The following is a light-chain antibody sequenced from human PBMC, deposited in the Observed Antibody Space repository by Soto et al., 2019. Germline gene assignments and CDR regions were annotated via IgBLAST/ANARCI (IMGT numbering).Light chain of an antibody. CDR1: ESLVHSDGKTY. V-gene: IGKV2-24*01. CDR2: QIS. J-gene: IGKJ1*01. CDR3: MQGTHWPQT. Sequence: IVLTQTPLSSAVTLGQPASFSCESSESLVHSDGKTYLGWLHLRPGQPPRLLIYQISKRPPGVPDRFCGSASGSDFTLKISRVEAEDVGLYYCMQGTHWPQTSGQGTKVDIK.